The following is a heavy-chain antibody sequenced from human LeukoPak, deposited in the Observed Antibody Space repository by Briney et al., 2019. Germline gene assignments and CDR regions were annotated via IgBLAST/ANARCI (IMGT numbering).Heavy chain of an antibody. CDR2: IIPIFGTA. V-gene: IGHV1-69*13. Sequence: SVKVSCKASGGTFSSYAISWVRQAPGQGLEWMGGIIPIFGTANYAQKCQGRVTITADESTSTAYMELRSLRSDDTAVYYCARNGVYSDILPGYYKFWDTFYSLDYWGRGTLVTVSS. CDR3: ARNGVYSDILPGYYKFWDTFYSLDY. J-gene: IGHJ4*02. D-gene: IGHD3-9*01. CDR1: GGTFSSYA.